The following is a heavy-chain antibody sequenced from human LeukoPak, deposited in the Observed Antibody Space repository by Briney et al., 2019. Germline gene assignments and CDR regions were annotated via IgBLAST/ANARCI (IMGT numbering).Heavy chain of an antibody. Sequence: GASVKVSCKASGYTFTGYYMHWVRQAPGQGLEWMGWINPNSGGTNYAQKFQGRVTMTRDTSISTAYMELSRLRSDDTAVYYCARTQWLVEGLYYFDYWGQGTLVTVSS. CDR2: INPNSGGT. V-gene: IGHV1-2*02. CDR3: ARTQWLVEGLYYFDY. J-gene: IGHJ4*02. D-gene: IGHD6-19*01. CDR1: GYTFTGYY.